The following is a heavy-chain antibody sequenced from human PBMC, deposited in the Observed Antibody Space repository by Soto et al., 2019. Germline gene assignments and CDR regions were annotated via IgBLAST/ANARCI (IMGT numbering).Heavy chain of an antibody. CDR3: ARDSGTYYGFWSGPVGYYYYYYMDV. CDR1: GYIFTGYY. V-gene: IGHV1-2*04. CDR2: INPNSGGT. D-gene: IGHD3-3*01. J-gene: IGHJ6*03. Sequence: ASVKVSCKASGYIFTGYYMHWVRQAPGQGLEWMGWINPNSGGTNYAQKFQGWVTMTRDTSISTAYMELSRLRSDDTAVYYCARDSGTYYGFWSGPVGYYYYYYMDVWGKGTTVTVSS.